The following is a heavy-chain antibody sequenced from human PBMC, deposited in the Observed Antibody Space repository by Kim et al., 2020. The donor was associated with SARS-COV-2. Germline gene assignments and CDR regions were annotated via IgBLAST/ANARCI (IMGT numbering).Heavy chain of an antibody. J-gene: IGHJ6*02. V-gene: IGHV3-21*01. CDR3: ARRGGAHRSREIAFGSMDV. Sequence: GGSLRLSCAASGFTFSSYSMNWVRQAPGKGLEWVSSISSSSSYIYYADSVKGRFTISRDNAKNSLYLHMNSLRAEDTAVYYCARRGGAHRSREIAFGSMDVWGQGTTVTVSS. CDR1: GFTFSSYS. CDR2: ISSSSSYI. D-gene: IGHD1-26*01.